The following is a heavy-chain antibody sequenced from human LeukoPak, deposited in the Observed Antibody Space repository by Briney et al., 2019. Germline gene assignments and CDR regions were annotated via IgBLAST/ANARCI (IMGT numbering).Heavy chain of an antibody. CDR3: TRVQAGRAGLMDV. J-gene: IGHJ6*02. CDR2: IPYDGSNK. CDR1: RFTFSSYG. D-gene: IGHD6-13*01. Sequence: GGSLRLSCAASRFTFSSYGMHWVRQAPGNGLEWVALIPYDGSNKYYTDSVKGRFTISRDNSKNTLYLQMNSLRAEDTALYYCTRVQAGRAGLMDVWGRGTTVTVSS. V-gene: IGHV3-30*03.